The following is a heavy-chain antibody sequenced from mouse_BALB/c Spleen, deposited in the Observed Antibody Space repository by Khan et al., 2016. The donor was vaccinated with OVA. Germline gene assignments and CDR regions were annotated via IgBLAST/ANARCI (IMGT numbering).Heavy chain of an antibody. D-gene: IGHD2-14*01. Sequence: EVQLQESGPSLVKPSQTLSLTCSVTADSITSGYWNWIRKFPGNKLEYMGYMIYSGNTYYNPSLKSRISITRHTSKNQYSLQLNSVTTEDTATYYCARWTYRDAVAYWGQGTLVTVSA. J-gene: IGHJ3*01. CDR3: ARWTYRDAVAY. V-gene: IGHV3-8*02. CDR2: MIYSGNT. CDR1: ADSITSGY.